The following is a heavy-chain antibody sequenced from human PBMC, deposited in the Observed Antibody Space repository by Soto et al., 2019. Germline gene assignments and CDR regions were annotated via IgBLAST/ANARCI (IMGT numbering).Heavy chain of an antibody. J-gene: IGHJ1*01. V-gene: IGHV5-10-1*03. D-gene: IGHD4-17*01. Sequence: EVKLVQSGAEVRRLGESLRISCETSGYSFTSYWINWVRQMPGKGLEWMGRIDPSDSYTEFNPSFQGHVTMSVDTSLSAAYLQWSSLKASDTAIYYCARLPTTVLIAFWGQGTLVTVSS. CDR1: GYSFTSYW. CDR2: IDPSDSYT. CDR3: ARLPTTVLIAF.